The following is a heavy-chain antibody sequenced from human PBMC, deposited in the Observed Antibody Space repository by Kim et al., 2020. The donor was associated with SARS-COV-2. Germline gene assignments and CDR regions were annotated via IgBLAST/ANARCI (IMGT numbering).Heavy chain of an antibody. CDR2: IKSKTDGGTT. CDR3: TTDRVSSSWYAY. CDR1: GFTFSNAW. J-gene: IGHJ4*02. D-gene: IGHD6-13*01. V-gene: IGHV3-15*01. Sequence: GGSLRLSCAASGFTFSNAWMSWVRQAPGKGLEWVGRIKSKTDGGTTDYAAPVKGRFTISRDDSKNTLYLQMNSLKTEDTAVYYCTTDRVSSSWYAYWGQGTLFTVSS.